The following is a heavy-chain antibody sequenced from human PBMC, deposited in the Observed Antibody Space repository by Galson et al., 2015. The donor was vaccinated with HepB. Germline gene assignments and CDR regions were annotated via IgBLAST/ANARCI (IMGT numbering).Heavy chain of an antibody. CDR3: AKAYEGGFGVVFPLDY. V-gene: IGHV3-9*01. CDR1: GFTFDDYA. CDR2: ISWNSGSI. J-gene: IGHJ4*02. D-gene: IGHD3-3*01. Sequence: SLRLSCAASGFTFDDYAMHWVRQAPGKGLEWVSGISWNSGSIGYADSVKGRFTISRDNAKNSLYLQMNSLRAEDTALYYCAKAYEGGFGVVFPLDYWGQGTLVTVSS.